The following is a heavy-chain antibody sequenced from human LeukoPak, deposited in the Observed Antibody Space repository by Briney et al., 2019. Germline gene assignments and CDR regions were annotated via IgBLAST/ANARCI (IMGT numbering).Heavy chain of an antibody. Sequence: PSETLSLTCTVSGGSISSLGYYWSWIRQPAGKGLEWIGHIYTSGSTNYSPSLESRVTISLDTSKNQFSLKLSSVTAADTAVYYCARDPYCSSTSCYDYWGQGTLVTVSS. D-gene: IGHD2-2*01. CDR3: ARDPYCSSTSCYDY. J-gene: IGHJ4*02. CDR2: IYTSGST. CDR1: GGSISSLGYY. V-gene: IGHV4-61*09.